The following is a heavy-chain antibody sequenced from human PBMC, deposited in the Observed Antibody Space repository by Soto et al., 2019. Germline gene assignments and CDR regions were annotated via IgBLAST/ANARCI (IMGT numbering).Heavy chain of an antibody. CDR3: ARASRRITMIVVVTAARTHDAFDI. D-gene: IGHD3-22*01. V-gene: IGHV1-46*01. CDR2: INPSGGST. J-gene: IGHJ3*02. CDR1: GYTFTIYY. Sequence: GASAKVSCKASGYTFTIYYMHWVRQAPGQGLEWMGIINPSGGSTSYAQKFQGRVTMTRDTSTSTVYMELSSLRTEDTAVYYCARASRRITMIVVVTAARTHDAFDIWGQGTMVTVSS.